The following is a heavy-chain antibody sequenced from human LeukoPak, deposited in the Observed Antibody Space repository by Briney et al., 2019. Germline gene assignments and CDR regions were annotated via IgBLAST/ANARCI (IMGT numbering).Heavy chain of an antibody. Sequence: SETLSLTCNVSGGSVSDYYWSWIRQPAGKGLEWLGRIYGSGSTNYNPSLKSRVSMALHTSKTQFSLKVSSVTAADTGVYFCAREGKWFGSFYHYMDVWGKGTTVTVS. CDR1: GGSVSDYY. D-gene: IGHD3-10*01. CDR3: AREGKWFGSFYHYMDV. CDR2: IYGSGST. V-gene: IGHV4-4*07. J-gene: IGHJ6*03.